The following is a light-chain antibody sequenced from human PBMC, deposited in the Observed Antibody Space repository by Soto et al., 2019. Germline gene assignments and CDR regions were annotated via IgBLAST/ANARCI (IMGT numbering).Light chain of an antibody. J-gene: IGKJ1*01. CDR2: AAS. Sequence: DLQMTQSPSSLSAFVGDRVTITCRASQSISSYLNWYQQRPGKAPKLLIYAASSLQSGVPSRFSGSGSGTDFTLTISSLQPEDFATYYCQQSYSTPRWTFGQGTKVDIK. CDR3: QQSYSTPRWT. V-gene: IGKV1-39*01. CDR1: QSISSY.